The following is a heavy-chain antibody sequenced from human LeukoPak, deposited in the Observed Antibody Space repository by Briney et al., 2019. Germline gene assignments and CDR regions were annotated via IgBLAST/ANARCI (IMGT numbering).Heavy chain of an antibody. J-gene: IGHJ4*02. CDR3: ARDMKRTVTYDY. CDR1: GFTFSSYS. D-gene: IGHD4-17*01. V-gene: IGHV3-21*01. Sequence: GGSLRLSCAASGFTFSSYSMNWVRQAPGKGLEWVSSISSSSSYIYYADSVKGRFTISRGNAKNSLYLQMNSLRAEDTAVYYCARDMKRTVTYDYWGQGTLVTVSS. CDR2: ISSSSSYI.